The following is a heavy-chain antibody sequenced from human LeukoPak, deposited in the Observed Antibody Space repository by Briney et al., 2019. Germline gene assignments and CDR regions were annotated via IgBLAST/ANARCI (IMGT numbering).Heavy chain of an antibody. V-gene: IGHV3-74*01. J-gene: IGHJ4*02. CDR3: ATLISGWSLY. CDR1: GFTFSSYA. CDR2: INADGSTT. Sequence: GGSLRLSCAASGFTFSSYAMSWVRQAPGKGLEWVSRINADGSTTSYADSVRGRFTISRDNAKNTLYLQMNSLRAEDTAVYYCATLISGWSLYWGQGTLVTVSS. D-gene: IGHD6-19*01.